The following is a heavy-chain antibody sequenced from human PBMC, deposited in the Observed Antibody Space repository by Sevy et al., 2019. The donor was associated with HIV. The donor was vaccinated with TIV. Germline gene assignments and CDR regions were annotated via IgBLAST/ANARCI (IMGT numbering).Heavy chain of an antibody. D-gene: IGHD1-1*01. CDR1: GFTFSTSA. CDR2: VSYDGSSQ. J-gene: IGHJ4*02. CDR3: AKDGGRAWTDFDY. Sequence: GGSLRLSCAASGFTFSTSAMHWVRQAPGKGLEWVAVVSYDGSSQNYADSVEGRFTISRDDFKKMVYLQMNSLRVGDTAVYYCAKDGGRAWTDFDYWGQGTLVTVSS. V-gene: IGHV3-30*04.